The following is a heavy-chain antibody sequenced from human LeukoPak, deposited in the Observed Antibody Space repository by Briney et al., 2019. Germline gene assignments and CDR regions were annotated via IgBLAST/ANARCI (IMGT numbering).Heavy chain of an antibody. CDR1: GFTVSSYY. J-gene: IGHJ4*02. D-gene: IGHD4-17*01. CDR2: IYSGGST. Sequence: GGSLRLSCAASGFTVSSYYMSWVRQAPGKGLEWVSVIYSGGSTYYADSVKGRFTISRDNSKNTLYLHMSSLRAEDTAVYYCARHFGDYEYYFDYWGQGTLVTVSS. V-gene: IGHV3-66*04. CDR3: ARHFGDYEYYFDY.